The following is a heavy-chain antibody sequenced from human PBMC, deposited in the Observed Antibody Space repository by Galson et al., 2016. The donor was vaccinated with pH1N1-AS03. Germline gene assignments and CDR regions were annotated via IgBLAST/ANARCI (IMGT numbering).Heavy chain of an antibody. D-gene: IGHD3-10*01. CDR1: GFIFSDYG. CDR2: IKKDGGEK. Sequence: SLRLSCAASGFIFSDYGTSWVRQAPGKGLEWVANIKKDGGEKYYVDSVRGRFTISRDNAKKSLYLQMSSLRVEDTAVYYCASSGFWGRGTLVAVSS. J-gene: IGHJ4*02. V-gene: IGHV3-7*03. CDR3: ASSGF.